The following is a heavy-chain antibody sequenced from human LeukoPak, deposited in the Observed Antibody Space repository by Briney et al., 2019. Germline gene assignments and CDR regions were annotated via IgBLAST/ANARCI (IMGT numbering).Heavy chain of an antibody. Sequence: ASVKVSCKASGYTFTSYGISWVRQAPGQELEWMGWISAYNGNTNYAQKLQGRVTMTTDTSTSTAYMELRSLRSDDTAVYYCARDRMVRGFDYYYGMDVWGKGTTVTVSS. CDR3: ARDRMVRGFDYYYGMDV. V-gene: IGHV1-18*04. J-gene: IGHJ6*04. CDR1: GYTFTSYG. CDR2: ISAYNGNT. D-gene: IGHD3-10*01.